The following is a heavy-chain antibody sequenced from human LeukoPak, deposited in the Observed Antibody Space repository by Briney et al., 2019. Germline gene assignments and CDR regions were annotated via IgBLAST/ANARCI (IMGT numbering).Heavy chain of an antibody. D-gene: IGHD2-2*01. CDR3: ARVGLYIVVVPAATSRRRDYYMDV. J-gene: IGHJ6*03. V-gene: IGHV4-59*01. CDR2: IYYSGST. CDR1: GGSISSYY. Sequence: PSETLSLTCTVSGGSISSYYWSWIRQPPGKGLEWIGYIYYSGSTNYNPSLKSRVTISVDTSKNQFSLKLSSVTAADTAVYYCARVGLYIVVVPAATSRRRDYYMDVWGKGTTVTVSS.